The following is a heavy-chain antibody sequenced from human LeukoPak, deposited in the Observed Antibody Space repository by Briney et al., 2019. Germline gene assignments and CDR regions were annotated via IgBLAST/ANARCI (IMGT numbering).Heavy chain of an antibody. CDR3: ARVQVGAVAGRLDYWYYLDV. Sequence: SETLSLTCSVSGDSISSSYWSWIRQPPGKGLEWIGNIYNSANTNYNPSLQSRVTMSVDTSKSQFSLQLTSVSAADTAVYYCARVQVGAVAGRLDYWYYLDVWGKGTTVAVSS. J-gene: IGHJ6*03. V-gene: IGHV4-59*08. CDR1: GDSISSSY. D-gene: IGHD6-19*01. CDR2: IYNSANT.